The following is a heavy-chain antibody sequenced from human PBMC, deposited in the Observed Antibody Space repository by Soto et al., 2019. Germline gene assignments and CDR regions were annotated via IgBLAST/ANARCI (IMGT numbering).Heavy chain of an antibody. D-gene: IGHD3-10*01. J-gene: IGHJ4*02. V-gene: IGHV3-30*18. CDR2: ISYDGSNK. CDR1: GFTFSSYG. CDR3: AKGGGYGSGSYYPDEYFDY. Sequence: GGSLRLSCAASGFTFSSYGMHWVRQAPGKGLEWVAVISYDGSNKYYADSVKGRFTISRDNSKNTLYLQMNSLRAEDTAVYYCAKGGGYGSGSYYPDEYFDYWGQGTLVTVSS.